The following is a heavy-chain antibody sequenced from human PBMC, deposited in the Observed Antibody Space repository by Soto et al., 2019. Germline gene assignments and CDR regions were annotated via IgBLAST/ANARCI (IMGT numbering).Heavy chain of an antibody. CDR1: GGSISSYY. V-gene: IGHV4-59*12. J-gene: IGHJ4*02. D-gene: IGHD6-19*01. CDR3: ARDSSGWYFNFDY. Sequence: QVQLQESGPGLVKPSETLSLTCTVSGGSISSYYWSWIRQPPGKGLEWIGYIYYSGSTNYNPSLKSRVXXSXDXXKNQFSLKLSSVTAADTAVYYCARDSSGWYFNFDYWGQGTLVTVSS. CDR2: IYYSGST.